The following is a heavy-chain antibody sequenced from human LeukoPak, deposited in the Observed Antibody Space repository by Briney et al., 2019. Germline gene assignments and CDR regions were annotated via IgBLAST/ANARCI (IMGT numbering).Heavy chain of an antibody. CDR3: ARGPPHYYDSSGYMNY. CDR1: GYTFTSYG. V-gene: IGHV1-18*01. Sequence: ASVKVSCKASGYTFTSYGISWVRQAPGQGLEWMGWTSAYNGNTNYAQKLQGRVTMTTDTSTSTAYMKLRSLRSDDTAVYYCARGPPHYYDSSGYMNYWGQGTLVTVSS. D-gene: IGHD3-22*01. CDR2: TSAYNGNT. J-gene: IGHJ4*02.